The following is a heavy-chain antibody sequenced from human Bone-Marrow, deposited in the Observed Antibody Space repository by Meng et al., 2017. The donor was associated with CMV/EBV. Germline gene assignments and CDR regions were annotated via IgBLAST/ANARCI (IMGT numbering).Heavy chain of an antibody. CDR3: VRADPTKRSSTTSCLDY. J-gene: IGHJ4*02. CDR1: GFNSNSYT. CDR2: ISSGSHYI. D-gene: IGHD2-2*01. Sequence: GGSLRLSCEGFGFNSNSYTMDWVRQAPGRGLEWVSAISSGSHYIYYADSVKGRFTISRDNAKNSLYLQMNSLRAEDTAVYYCVRADPTKRSSTTSCLDYWGQGTLVTVSS. V-gene: IGHV3-21*01.